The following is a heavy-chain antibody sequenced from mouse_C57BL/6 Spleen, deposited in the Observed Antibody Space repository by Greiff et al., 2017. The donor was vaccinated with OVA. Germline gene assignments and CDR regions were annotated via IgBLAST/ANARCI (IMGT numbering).Heavy chain of an antibody. J-gene: IGHJ2*01. V-gene: IGHV1-54*01. CDR1: GYAFTNYL. CDR2: INPGSGGT. CDR3: ARGGESEDD. Sequence: QVHVKQSGAELVRPGTSVKVSCKASGYAFTNYLIEWVKQRPGQGLEWIGVINPGSGGTNYNEKFKGKATLTADKSSSTAYMQLSGLTSEDSAVYFCARGGESEDDWGKGTTLTVSS.